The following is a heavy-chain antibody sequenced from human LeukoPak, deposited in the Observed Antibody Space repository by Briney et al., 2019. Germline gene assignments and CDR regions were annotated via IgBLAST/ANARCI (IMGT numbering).Heavy chain of an antibody. J-gene: IGHJ4*02. CDR2: TSYDGNKK. Sequence: GGSLRLSCAASGFTLTYYAMHWVRQAPGKGLEWVAVTSYDGNKKYYADSVKGRFTISRDSSKNTLYLQMSSLGAEDTAVYYCARSSYDYGGIEGPFDYWGQGTLVTVSS. CDR3: ARSSYDYGGIEGPFDY. D-gene: IGHD4-23*01. CDR1: GFTLTYYA. V-gene: IGHV3-30*15.